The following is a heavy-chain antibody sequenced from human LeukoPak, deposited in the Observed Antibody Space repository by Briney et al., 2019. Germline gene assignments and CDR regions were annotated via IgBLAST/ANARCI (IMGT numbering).Heavy chain of an antibody. J-gene: IGHJ4*02. CDR1: GGSISNYY. CDR2: IYYSGST. Sequence: SETLSLTCTVSGGSISNYYWNWIRQPPGKGLEWIGYIYYSGSTNYNPSLMSRVTISVDTSKNQFSLKLSSVTAADTAVYYCARHAAMVPLDFDYWGQGTLVTVSS. D-gene: IGHD5-18*01. V-gene: IGHV4-59*01. CDR3: ARHAAMVPLDFDY.